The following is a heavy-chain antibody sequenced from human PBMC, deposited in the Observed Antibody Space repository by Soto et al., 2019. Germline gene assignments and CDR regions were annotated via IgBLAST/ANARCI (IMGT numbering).Heavy chain of an antibody. CDR1: GGSISSSNW. CDR2: IYHSGST. CDR3: ARVRKEAAHWGFDS. V-gene: IGHV4-4*02. J-gene: IGHJ4*02. D-gene: IGHD7-27*01. Sequence: SETLSLTCAVSGGSISSSNWWSWVRQPPGKGLEWIGEIYHSGSTNYNPSLKSRVTMSVDTSKNQFSLKLSSVTAAVTAVYYCARVRKEAAHWGFDSWGQGTLVTVSS.